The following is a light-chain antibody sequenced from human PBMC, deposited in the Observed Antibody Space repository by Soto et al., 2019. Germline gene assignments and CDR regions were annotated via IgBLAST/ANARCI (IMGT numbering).Light chain of an antibody. CDR2: ANT. V-gene: IGLV1-40*01. CDR1: SSNIGAGYE. Sequence: QSVLTQPTSVSGAPGQRVTISCTGSSSNIGAGYEVHWYQQIPGTAPKLLIYANTNRPSGVPDRFSASKSGISASLAITGLQAEDEADYYCQSYESSLSGWIFGGGTKLTVL. J-gene: IGLJ2*01. CDR3: QSYESSLSGWI.